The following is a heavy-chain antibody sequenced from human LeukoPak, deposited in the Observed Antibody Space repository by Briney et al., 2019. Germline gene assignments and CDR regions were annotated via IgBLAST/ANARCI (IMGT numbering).Heavy chain of an antibody. Sequence: GGSLRLSCAASGFNVSSNYMSWVRQAPGKGLEWVSVIYSGGTTYYADSVKGRFTISRDNSKNTLYLQMNSLRAEDTAVYYCAKEGYSSGWYGHYYYYYMDVWGKGTTVTVSS. V-gene: IGHV3-53*05. CDR2: IYSGGTT. CDR3: AKEGYSSGWYGHYYYYYMDV. J-gene: IGHJ6*03. CDR1: GFNVSSNY. D-gene: IGHD6-19*01.